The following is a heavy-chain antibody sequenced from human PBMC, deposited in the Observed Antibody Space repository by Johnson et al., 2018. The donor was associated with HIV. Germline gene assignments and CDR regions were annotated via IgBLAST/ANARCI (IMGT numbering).Heavy chain of an antibody. J-gene: IGHJ3*02. CDR2: ISYDGSNK. CDR1: GFTFSSYA. D-gene: IGHD1-1*01. V-gene: IGHV3-30*04. CDR3: ARESPGYAFDI. Sequence: VQLVESGGGVVQPGRSLRLSCAASGFTFSSYAMHWVRQAPGKGLEWVAVISYDGSNKYYADSVKGRFTISRDNSKNTLYLQMNSLRAGDTAVYYCARESPGYAFDIWGQGTMVTVSS.